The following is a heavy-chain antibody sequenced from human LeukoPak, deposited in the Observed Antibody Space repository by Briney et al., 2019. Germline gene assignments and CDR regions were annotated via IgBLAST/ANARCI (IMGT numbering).Heavy chain of an antibody. D-gene: IGHD6-6*01. J-gene: IGHJ4*02. Sequence: GESLKISCKGSGYSFTSYWIGWVRQMPGKGLEWMGIIYPDDSDTRYSPSFQGQVIISADKSINTAYLQWSGLKASDAAMYYCARHTRYSSSSRLFECWGQGTLVTVSS. V-gene: IGHV5-51*01. CDR3: ARHTRYSSSSRLFEC. CDR2: IYPDDSDT. CDR1: GYSFTSYW.